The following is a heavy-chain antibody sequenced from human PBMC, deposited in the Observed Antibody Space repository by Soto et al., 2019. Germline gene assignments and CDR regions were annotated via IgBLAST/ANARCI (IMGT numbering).Heavy chain of an antibody. CDR3: ARDVNTVYGLGPYGMDV. CDR2: IWYDGSNE. D-gene: IGHD2-8*01. CDR1: GSSFSIYG. V-gene: IGHV3-33*01. J-gene: IGHJ6*02. Sequence: GGSLRLSCAASGSSFSIYGMHWVRQGPGKGLEWVAVIWYDGSNEYYADSVKGRFTISRDNSKNTTYLQRNSLRAEDTAVYYCARDVNTVYGLGPYGMDVWGQGITVTVSS.